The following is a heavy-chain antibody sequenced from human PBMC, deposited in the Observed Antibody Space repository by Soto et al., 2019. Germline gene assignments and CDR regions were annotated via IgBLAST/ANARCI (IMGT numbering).Heavy chain of an antibody. J-gene: IGHJ3*01. CDR3: GKDPNGDYVGAVDF. CDR2: ITGSGDYT. CDR1: GFTFSSYA. D-gene: IGHD4-17*01. Sequence: EVQMLESGGGLVQPGGSLRLSCAASGFTFSSYALTWVRQAPGKGLEWVSSITGSGDYTRYTDSVKGRVTITRDNAKKTICLQMKSLGADDTAIDYCGKDPNGDYVGAVDFWGQGTMVTVSS. V-gene: IGHV3-23*01.